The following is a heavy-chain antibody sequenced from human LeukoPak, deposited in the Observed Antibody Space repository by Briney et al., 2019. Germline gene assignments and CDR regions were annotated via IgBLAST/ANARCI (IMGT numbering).Heavy chain of an antibody. Sequence: GGSLRLSCAASGFTFRNYGMHWVRQAPGKGRGWVAFIRLDGTNIYYGDSVKGRFTISRDNSKNTLPLQMNSLRAEDTAVYYCAKKGGIVASILDAFDFWGQGTMVTVSS. CDR2: IRLDGTNI. V-gene: IGHV3-30*02. D-gene: IGHD5-12*01. CDR3: AKKGGIVASILDAFDF. J-gene: IGHJ3*01. CDR1: GFTFRNYG.